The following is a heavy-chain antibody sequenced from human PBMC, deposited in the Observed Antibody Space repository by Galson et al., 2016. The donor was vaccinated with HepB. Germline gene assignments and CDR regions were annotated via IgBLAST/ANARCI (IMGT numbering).Heavy chain of an antibody. CDR3: ATPLGYCSGGTCYGGYFYGMDV. CDR2: ISSDGNNK. J-gene: IGHJ6*02. D-gene: IGHD2-15*01. Sequence: SLRLSCAASGFTFSSFGMHWVRQAPGKGLEWVAVISSDGNNKYFADSVQGRFTISRDNSENTLYLQMNSLRAEDTAVYYCATPLGYCSGGTCYGGYFYGMDVWGQGTTVIVSS. V-gene: IGHV3-30*03. CDR1: GFTFSSFG.